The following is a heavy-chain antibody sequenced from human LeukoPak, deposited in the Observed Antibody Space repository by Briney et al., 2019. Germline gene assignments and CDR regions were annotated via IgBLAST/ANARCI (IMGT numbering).Heavy chain of an antibody. J-gene: IGHJ4*02. Sequence: SETLSLTCTVSGGSIRSYYWSWIRQPPGKGLEWIGDIFDSGSTNYNPSLKSRVTISVDTSKNQFSLKLSSVTAADTAVYYCARVGTQHLVFPVYWGQGTLVTVSS. CDR1: GGSIRSYY. CDR2: IFDSGST. D-gene: IGHD6-13*01. CDR3: ARVGTQHLVFPVY. V-gene: IGHV4-4*09.